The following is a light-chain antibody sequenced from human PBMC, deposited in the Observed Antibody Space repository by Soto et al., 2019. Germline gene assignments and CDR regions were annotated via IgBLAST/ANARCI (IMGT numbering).Light chain of an antibody. CDR1: QDISNY. J-gene: IGKJ3*01. Sequence: DIQMTQSPSSLSASVGDRVTITCQASQDISNYLTWYQQKPGKAPKLLIYDASNLEIGVPSRFSGSGSGTDFTFTISSLQPEDIATYYCQQYANLPFTFGPGTKVDIK. CDR3: QQYANLPFT. V-gene: IGKV1-33*01. CDR2: DAS.